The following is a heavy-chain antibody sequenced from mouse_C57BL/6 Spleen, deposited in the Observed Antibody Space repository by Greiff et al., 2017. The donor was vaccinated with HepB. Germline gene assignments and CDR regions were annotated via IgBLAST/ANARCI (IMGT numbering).Heavy chain of an antibody. D-gene: IGHD1-1*01. J-gene: IGHJ1*03. CDR1: GYAFSSSW. CDR2: IYPGDGDT. CDR3: ARSLYYYGSSTPYWYFDV. V-gene: IGHV1-82*01. Sequence: VHLVESGPELVKPGASVKISCKASGYAFSSSWMNWVKQRPGKGLEWIGRIYPGDGDTNYNGKFKGKATLTADKSSSTAYMQLSSLTSEDSAVYFCARSLYYYGSSTPYWYFDVWGTGTTVTVSS.